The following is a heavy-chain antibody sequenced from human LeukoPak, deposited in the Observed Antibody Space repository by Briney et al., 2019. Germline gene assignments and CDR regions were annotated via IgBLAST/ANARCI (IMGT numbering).Heavy chain of an antibody. V-gene: IGHV3-30*01. J-gene: IGHJ4*02. Sequence: GGSLRLSCAASGFTFSSYAMHWVRQAPGKGLEWVAVISYDGSNKYYADSVKGRFTISRDNSNNTLYLQMNSLRAEDTAVYYCARDTNRRDGYNPLDYWGQGTLVTVSS. CDR1: GFTFSSYA. CDR2: ISYDGSNK. D-gene: IGHD5-24*01. CDR3: ARDTNRRDGYNPLDY.